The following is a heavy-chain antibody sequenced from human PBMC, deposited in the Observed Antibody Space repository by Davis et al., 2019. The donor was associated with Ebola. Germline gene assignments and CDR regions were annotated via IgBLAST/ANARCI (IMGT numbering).Heavy chain of an antibody. CDR3: AKGTYSSY. CDR2: ISYDGSNK. D-gene: IGHD6-13*01. CDR1: GFTFSNYG. J-gene: IGHJ4*02. V-gene: IGHV3-30*18. Sequence: GESLKISCAASGFTFSNYGMNWVRQAPGKGLEWVAVISYDGSNKYYADSVKGRFTISRDNSKNTLYLQMNSLRAEDTAVYYCAKGTYSSYWGQGTLVTVSS.